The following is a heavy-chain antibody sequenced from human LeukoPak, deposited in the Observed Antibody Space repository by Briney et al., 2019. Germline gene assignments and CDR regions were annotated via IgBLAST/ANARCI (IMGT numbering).Heavy chain of an antibody. J-gene: IGHJ6*03. CDR1: GGSISSGSYY. CDR2: IYTGGST. CDR3: ARDDYYMDV. V-gene: IGHV4-61*02. Sequence: SQTLSLTCTVSGGSISSGSYYWSWIRQPAGKGLEWIGRIYTGGSTNYNPSLKSRVTISVDTSKNQFSLKLSSVPAADTAVYYCARDDYYMDVWGKGTTVTVSS.